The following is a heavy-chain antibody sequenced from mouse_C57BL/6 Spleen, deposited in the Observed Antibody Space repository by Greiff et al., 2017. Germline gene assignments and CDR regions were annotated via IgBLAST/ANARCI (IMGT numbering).Heavy chain of an antibody. Sequence: VQLQQSGAELVRPGASVTLSCKASGYTFTDYEMHWVKQTPVHGLEWIGAIDPETGGTAYNQKFKGKAILTADKSSSTAYMELRSLTSEDSAVYYCTRFTTVVYFDYWGQGTTLTVSS. CDR1: GYTFTDYE. CDR2: IDPETGGT. V-gene: IGHV1-15*01. J-gene: IGHJ2*01. CDR3: TRFTTVVYFDY. D-gene: IGHD1-1*01.